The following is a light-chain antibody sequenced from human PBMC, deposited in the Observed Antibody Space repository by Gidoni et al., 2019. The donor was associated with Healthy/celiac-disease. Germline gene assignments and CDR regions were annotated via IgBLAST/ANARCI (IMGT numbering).Light chain of an antibody. CDR2: KAS. CDR3: QQYNSYVWT. V-gene: IGKV1-5*03. J-gene: IGKJ1*01. Sequence: DIQMTQSPSTLSASVGDRVTITCRASQSISSWLAWYQQKPGKAPKLLIYKASSLESGVPSRFSGSGSGTEFTLTISSLQPDEFATYYCQQYNSYVWTFXQXTKVEIK. CDR1: QSISSW.